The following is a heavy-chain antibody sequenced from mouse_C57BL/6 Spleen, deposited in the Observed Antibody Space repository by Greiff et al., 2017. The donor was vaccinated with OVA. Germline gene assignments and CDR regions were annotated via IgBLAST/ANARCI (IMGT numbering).Heavy chain of an antibody. D-gene: IGHD4-1*01. V-gene: IGHV1-52*01. CDR1: GYTFTSYW. CDR3: ARTTGTWYFDY. J-gene: IGHJ2*01. CDR2: IDPSDSET. Sequence: QVQLKQPGAELVRPGSSVKLSCKASGYTFTSYWMHWVKQRPIQGLEWIGNIDPSDSETHYNQKFKDKATLTVDKSSSTAYMQLSSLTSEDSAVYYCARTTGTWYFDYWGQGTTLTVSS.